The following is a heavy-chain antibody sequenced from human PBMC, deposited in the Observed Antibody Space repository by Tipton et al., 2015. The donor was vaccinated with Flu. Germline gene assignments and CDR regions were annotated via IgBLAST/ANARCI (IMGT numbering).Heavy chain of an antibody. V-gene: IGHV4-34*01. CDR2: INHSGST. J-gene: IGHJ4*02. CDR3: ARVSPRRVTAIVVVMLPEGYFDY. D-gene: IGHD3-22*01. CDR1: GGSFSGYY. Sequence: TLSLTCSVSGGSFSGYYWTWIRQPPGKGLEWIGEINHSGSTHYNSSLKSRATMSVDSSQNQFSLHLSSVTAADTAVYYCARVSPRRVTAIVVVMLPEGYFDYWGQGTLAIVSS.